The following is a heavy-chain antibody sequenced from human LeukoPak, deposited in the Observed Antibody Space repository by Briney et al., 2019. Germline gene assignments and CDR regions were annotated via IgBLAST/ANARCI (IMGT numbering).Heavy chain of an antibody. CDR1: VFIFSSYA. V-gene: IGHV3-23*01. Sequence: GGSLRLSCGASVFIFSSYAMSWVRQAPGKGLEWVSAITGSGGSTYYEDSVKGRFTISRDNSKNTLYLQMNSLRAEDTAVYHCAISRDSSGYYYSWGQGTLVTVSS. CDR2: ITGSGGST. J-gene: IGHJ4*02. CDR3: AISRDSSGYYYS. D-gene: IGHD3-22*01.